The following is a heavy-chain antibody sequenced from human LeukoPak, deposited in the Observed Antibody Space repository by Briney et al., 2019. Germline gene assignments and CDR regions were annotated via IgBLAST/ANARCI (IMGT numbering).Heavy chain of an antibody. J-gene: IGHJ4*02. V-gene: IGHV3-9*01. CDR3: AKDGLPTLVGANVDY. D-gene: IGHD1-26*01. CDR2: ISWNSGSI. CDR1: GFTFDDYA. Sequence: GGSLRLSCAASGFTFDDYAMHWVRQAPGKGLEWVSGISWNSGSIGYADSVKGRFTISRDNAKNSLYPQMNSLRAEDTALYYCAKDGLPTLVGANVDYWGQGTLVTVSS.